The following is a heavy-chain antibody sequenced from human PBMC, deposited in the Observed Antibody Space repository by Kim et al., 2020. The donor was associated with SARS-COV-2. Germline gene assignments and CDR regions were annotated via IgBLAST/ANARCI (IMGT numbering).Heavy chain of an antibody. CDR3: ARDMNMARDPPGEGMGV. D-gene: IGHD3-10*01. V-gene: IGHV3-21*01. J-gene: IGHJ6*02. Sequence: VKGRFTISRDNAKNSLYLQMTSLRAEDTAVYYCARDMNMARDPPGEGMGVWGQGTTVTVSS.